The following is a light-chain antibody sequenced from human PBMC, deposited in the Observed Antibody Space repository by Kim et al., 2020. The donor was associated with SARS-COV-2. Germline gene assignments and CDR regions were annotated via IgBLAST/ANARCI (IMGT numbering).Light chain of an antibody. V-gene: IGLV1-51*01. CDR2: DGN. CDR3: ETWDNSLSAGM. CDR1: TSNIGNHY. J-gene: IGLJ3*02. Sequence: GQKVTISCAGSTSNIGNHYVSGYRQVPGTAPKLLIYDGNKRPTGIPDRISGSKSGKSATLTITGLQTGDEADYYCETWDNSLSAGMFGGGTQLTVL.